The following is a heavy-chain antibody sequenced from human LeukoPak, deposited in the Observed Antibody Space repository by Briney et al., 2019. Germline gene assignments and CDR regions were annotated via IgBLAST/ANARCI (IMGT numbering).Heavy chain of an antibody. V-gene: IGHV4-61*02. J-gene: IGHJ4*02. CDR1: GGSVSSGSYY. CDR2: IYNTGST. D-gene: IGHD6-13*01. CDR3: ARVRITASDDYFDY. Sequence: SETLSLTCTVSGGSVSSGSYYWSWIRQPAGKGLEWIGRIYNTGSTNYNPSLKTRVTLSVYTSKNQFSLKLSSVTAADTAIYFCARVRITASDDYFDYWGQGTLVTVSS.